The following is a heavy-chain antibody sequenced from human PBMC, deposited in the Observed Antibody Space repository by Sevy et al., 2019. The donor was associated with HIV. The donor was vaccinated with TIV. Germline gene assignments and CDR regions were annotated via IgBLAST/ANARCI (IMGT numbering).Heavy chain of an antibody. J-gene: IGHJ3*02. CDR1: GGSISSSSYY. D-gene: IGHD2-15*01. CDR3: ARGWEVVAAMGAFDI. Sequence: SETLSLTCTVSGGSISSSSYYWGWIRQPPGKGLEWIGSIYYSGSTYYNPSLKSRVTISVDTSKNQFSLKLSSVTAADTAVYYCARGWEVVAAMGAFDIWGQGTMVTVSS. CDR2: IYYSGST. V-gene: IGHV4-39*01.